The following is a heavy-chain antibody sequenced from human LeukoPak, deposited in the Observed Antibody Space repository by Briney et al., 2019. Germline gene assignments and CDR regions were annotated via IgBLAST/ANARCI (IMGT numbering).Heavy chain of an antibody. V-gene: IGHV3-9*01. CDR3: ARVSVHGVYYYMDV. J-gene: IGHJ6*03. D-gene: IGHD1-1*01. CDR2: ISWNSGSI. CDR1: GFTFDDCA. Sequence: PGRSLRLSCAASGFTFDDCAMHWVRQAPGKGLEGVSGISWNSGSIGYADSVKGRFTISRDNAKNSLYLQMNSLRAEDTAVYYCARVSVHGVYYYMDVWGKGTTVTVSS.